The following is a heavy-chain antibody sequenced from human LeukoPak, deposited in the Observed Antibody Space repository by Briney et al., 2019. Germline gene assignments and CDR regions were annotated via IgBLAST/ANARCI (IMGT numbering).Heavy chain of an antibody. CDR1: RFTQSDHY. CDR2: ISRSGSAI. V-gene: IGHV3-11*04. D-gene: IGHD3-22*01. J-gene: IGHJ4*02. CDR3: ARRYYYDSSGYRY. Sequence: PGGSLRLSCIGSRFTQSDHYMSGIRQAPGKGLEWVSYISRSGSAIFYADSVKGRFTISRDNAKNSLYLQMNSLRAEDTAVYYCARRYYYDSSGYRYWGRGTLVTVTA.